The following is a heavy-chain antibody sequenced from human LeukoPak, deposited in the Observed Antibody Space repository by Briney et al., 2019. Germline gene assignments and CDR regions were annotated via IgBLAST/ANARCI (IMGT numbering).Heavy chain of an antibody. D-gene: IGHD1-26*01. CDR1: GYSFASYW. CDR3: ARGDAGYYFDF. J-gene: IGHJ4*02. Sequence: GESLKISCNGSGYSFASYWIGWVRQMPGKGLEWMGVIYPGDSDTRYSPSFQGQVTISADKSISTAYLQWSGLKASDTAMYYCARGDAGYYFDFWGQGTLVTVSS. V-gene: IGHV5-51*01. CDR2: IYPGDSDT.